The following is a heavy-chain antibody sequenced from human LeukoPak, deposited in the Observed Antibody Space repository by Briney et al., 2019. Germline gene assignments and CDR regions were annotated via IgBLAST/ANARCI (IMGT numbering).Heavy chain of an antibody. Sequence: GGSLGLSCAASGFTFDDYAMHWVRQAPGKGLEWVSGISWNSGSMGYADSVKGRLTISRDNAKNSLYLQMNSLRAEDTALYYCAKVYSSSWSGPADYWGQGTLVTVSS. J-gene: IGHJ4*02. CDR1: GFTFDDYA. CDR2: ISWNSGSM. V-gene: IGHV3-9*01. CDR3: AKVYSSSWSGPADY. D-gene: IGHD6-13*01.